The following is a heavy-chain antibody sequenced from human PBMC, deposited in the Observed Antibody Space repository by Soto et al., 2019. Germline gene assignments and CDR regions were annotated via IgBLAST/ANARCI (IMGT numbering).Heavy chain of an antibody. D-gene: IGHD4-17*01. CDR1: GGSISSGGYY. V-gene: IGHV4-31*03. CDR2: IYYSGRT. CDR3: ARRSPVTRAFDY. Sequence: QVQLQESGPGLVKPSQTLSLTCTVSGGSISSGGYYWSWIRQHPGKGLEWIGYIYYSGRTYYNPSLKSRVTISVDTAKNQFSLKLSSVTAADTAVYYCARRSPVTRAFDYWGQGTLVTVSS. J-gene: IGHJ4*02.